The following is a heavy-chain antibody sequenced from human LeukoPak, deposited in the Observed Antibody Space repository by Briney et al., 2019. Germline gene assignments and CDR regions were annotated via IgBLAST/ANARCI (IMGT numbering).Heavy chain of an antibody. CDR1: GFTFRNYG. V-gene: IGHV3-30*03. Sequence: GGSLRLSCAASGFTFRNYGMHWVRQAPGKGLEWVAGISYDGTNKYYADSVKGRFTISSDKYKNTLYLQMNSLRAEDTAVYYCARDSGIYDSSGYYGLSYYGMDVWGQGTTGTVSS. CDR2: ISYDGTNK. J-gene: IGHJ6*02. CDR3: ARDSGIYDSSGYYGLSYYGMDV. D-gene: IGHD3-22*01.